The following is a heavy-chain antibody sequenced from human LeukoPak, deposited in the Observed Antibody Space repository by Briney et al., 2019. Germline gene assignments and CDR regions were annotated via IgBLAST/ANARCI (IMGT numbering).Heavy chain of an antibody. V-gene: IGHV1-18*01. CDR1: GYTFTNYG. CDR2: ISAYNGNT. D-gene: IGHD6-19*01. CDR3: ARGLTEKIAVAGDAFDI. Sequence: ASVKVSCKASGYTFTNYGIGWVRQAPGQGLEWMGWISAYNGNTNYAQKLQGRATMTTDTSTSTAYMELRSLRSDDTAVYYCARGLTEKIAVAGDAFDIWGQGTMVTVSS. J-gene: IGHJ3*02.